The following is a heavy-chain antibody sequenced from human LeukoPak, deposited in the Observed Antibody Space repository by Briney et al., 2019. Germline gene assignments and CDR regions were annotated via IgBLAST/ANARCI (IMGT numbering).Heavy chain of an antibody. CDR3: ARGSSSWEYNFDY. CDR2: IYYSGST. Sequence: SETLSLTCTVSGGSISRYYWSWIRQPPGKGLEWIGYIYYSGSTNYNPSLKSRVTISVDTSKNQFSLKLSSVTAADTAVYYCARGSSSWEYNFDYWGQGTLVTVSS. V-gene: IGHV4-59*01. J-gene: IGHJ4*02. D-gene: IGHD6-13*01. CDR1: GGSISRYY.